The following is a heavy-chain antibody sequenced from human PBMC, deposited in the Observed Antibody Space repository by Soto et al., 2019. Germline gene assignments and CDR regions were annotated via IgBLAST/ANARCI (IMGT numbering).Heavy chain of an antibody. CDR2: ISGSGGST. D-gene: IGHD1-20*01. Sequence: PGGSLRLSCAASGFTFSSYAMSWVRQAPGKGLEWVSAISGSGGSTYYADSVKGRFTISRDNSKNTLYLQMNSLRAEDTAVYYCAKENHNLNWIDDYYFDYWGQGTLVTVSS. V-gene: IGHV3-23*01. J-gene: IGHJ4*02. CDR1: GFTFSSYA. CDR3: AKENHNLNWIDDYYFDY.